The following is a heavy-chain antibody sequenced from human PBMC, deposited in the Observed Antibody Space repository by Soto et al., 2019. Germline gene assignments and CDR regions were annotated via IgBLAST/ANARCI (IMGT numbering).Heavy chain of an antibody. D-gene: IGHD4-17*01. CDR3: ARPDFGDYWYFDL. CDR2: IIPALGTA. Sequence: QDLLVQSGAEVKKPGSSVKVSCKASGGTFSSHTFSWVRQAPGQGLEWMGRIIPALGTATYAQKFQGRVTITADESATTVYMELNSFRSEDTAVYSCARPDFGDYWYFDLWGRGTLVTVSS. V-gene: IGHV1-69*08. CDR1: GGTFSSHT. J-gene: IGHJ2*01.